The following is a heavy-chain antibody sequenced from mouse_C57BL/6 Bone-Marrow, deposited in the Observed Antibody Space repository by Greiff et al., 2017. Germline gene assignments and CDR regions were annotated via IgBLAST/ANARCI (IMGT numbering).Heavy chain of an antibody. V-gene: IGHV1-63*01. CDR1: GYTFTNYW. CDR3: ARLGVWYAMDY. J-gene: IGHJ4*01. Sequence: VQLQQSGAELVRPGTSVRMSCKASGYTFTNYWIGWAKQRPGHGLEWIGDIYTGGGYSNYNEKFKGKGTLTADKSSSTAYMQFSSLTSEDSAIYYCARLGVWYAMDYWGQGTSVTVSS. CDR2: IYTGGGYS.